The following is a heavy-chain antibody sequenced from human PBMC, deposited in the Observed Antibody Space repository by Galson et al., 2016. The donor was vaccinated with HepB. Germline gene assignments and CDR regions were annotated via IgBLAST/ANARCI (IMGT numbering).Heavy chain of an antibody. V-gene: IGHV3-11*05. Sequence: SLRLSCAASGFIFSDYYMSWIRQAPGKGLEWVSYITSSSSYANYADSVKGRFTTSRDNSKNTVYLEMNSLRAEDTAVYYCAREASADCSNCDHRHYGMDVWGQGTPVTVSS. J-gene: IGHJ6*02. CDR2: ITSSSSYA. D-gene: IGHD4-11*01. CDR1: GFIFSDYY. CDR3: AREASADCSNCDHRHYGMDV.